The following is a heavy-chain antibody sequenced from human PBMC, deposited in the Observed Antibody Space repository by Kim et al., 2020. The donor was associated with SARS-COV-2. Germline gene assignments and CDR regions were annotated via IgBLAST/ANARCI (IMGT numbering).Heavy chain of an antibody. J-gene: IGHJ4*02. CDR2: IATNTGAP. V-gene: IGHV7-4-1*04. D-gene: IGHD3-10*01. Sequence: ASVKVSCKASVYSFNRYAMFWVRQAPGQGLEWMGWIATNTGAPTYAQGFTGRFVFSFDTSVSMAYLQITNLKADDTAVYFCARPNYGSGDYRYFDNWGQGTLVTVSS. CDR1: VYSFNRYA. CDR3: ARPNYGSGDYRYFDN.